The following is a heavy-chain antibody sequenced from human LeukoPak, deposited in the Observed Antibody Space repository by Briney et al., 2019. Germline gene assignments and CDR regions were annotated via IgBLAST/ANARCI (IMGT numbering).Heavy chain of an antibody. D-gene: IGHD3-10*01. J-gene: IGHJ4*02. Sequence: ASVKVSCKASGYTFTSYGISWVRQGPGQGLEWMGWISAYNGNTNYAQKLQGRVTMTTDTSTSTAYMELRSLRSDDTAVYYCARGCRSYYGSGSCLSYWGQGTLVTVSS. CDR2: ISAYNGNT. CDR1: GYTFTSYG. V-gene: IGHV1-18*01. CDR3: ARGCRSYYGSGSCLSY.